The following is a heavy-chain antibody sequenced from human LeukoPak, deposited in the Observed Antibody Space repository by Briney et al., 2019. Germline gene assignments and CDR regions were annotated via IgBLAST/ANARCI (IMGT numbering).Heavy chain of an antibody. CDR1: GYTFTSYY. CDR3: ARIKLAAAGTGWFDP. D-gene: IGHD6-13*01. CDR2: INPSGGST. V-gene: IGHV1-46*01. J-gene: IGHJ5*02. Sequence: GASVTVSCKASGYTFTSYYMHWVRQAPGQGLEWMGIINPSGGSTSYAQKFQGGVTMTRDTSTSTVYMELSSLRSEDTAVYYCARIKLAAAGTGWFDPWGQGTLVTVSS.